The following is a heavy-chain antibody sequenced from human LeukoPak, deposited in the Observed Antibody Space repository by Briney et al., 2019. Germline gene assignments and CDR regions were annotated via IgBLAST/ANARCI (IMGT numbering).Heavy chain of an antibody. CDR1: GFTFSSYA. CDR2: ISYDGSNK. Sequence: PGGSPRLSCAASGFTFSSYAMHWVRQAPGKGLEWVAVISYDGSNKYYADSVKGRFTISRDNSKNTLYLQMNSLRAEDTAVYYCARSVVVAANLWFDPWGQGTLVTVSS. CDR3: ARSVVVAANLWFDP. D-gene: IGHD2-15*01. J-gene: IGHJ5*02. V-gene: IGHV3-30-3*01.